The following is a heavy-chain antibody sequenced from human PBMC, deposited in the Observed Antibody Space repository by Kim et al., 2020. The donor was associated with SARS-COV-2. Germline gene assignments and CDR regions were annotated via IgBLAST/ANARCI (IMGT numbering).Heavy chain of an antibody. Sequence: NTNNAQKLQGRVTMTTDTSTSTAYMELRSLRSDDTAVYYCARGNSPGFEDWGQGTLVTVSS. V-gene: IGHV1-18*01. J-gene: IGHJ4*02. D-gene: IGHD1-7*01. CDR2: NT. CDR3: ARGNSPGFED.